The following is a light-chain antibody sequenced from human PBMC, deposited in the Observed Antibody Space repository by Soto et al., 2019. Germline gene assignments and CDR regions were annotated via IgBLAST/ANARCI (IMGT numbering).Light chain of an antibody. Sequence: DIQMTQSPSCLSASLGDRVTITCRASQGIKNDLAWYQRKPGKAPKRLIYGASNLQSGVPSRFSGSGSGTEFTPTISSLQPDDFATYYCQHYNSYSEAFGQWTKWRS. V-gene: IGKV1-17*01. J-gene: IGKJ1*01. CDR1: QGIKND. CDR3: QHYNSYSEA. CDR2: GAS.